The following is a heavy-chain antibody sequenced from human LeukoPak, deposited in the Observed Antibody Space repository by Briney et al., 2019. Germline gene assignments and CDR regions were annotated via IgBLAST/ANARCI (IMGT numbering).Heavy chain of an antibody. J-gene: IGHJ4*02. Sequence: PSETLSLTCSVSGGSISSDYWIWIRQPPGKGLEWIGYIYYSGSTNYNPSLESRVTISEDTSKNQFSLKLSSVTAADTAVYYCARAVAGTFDYWGQGTLVTVSS. CDR2: IYYSGST. D-gene: IGHD6-19*01. CDR3: ARAVAGTFDY. CDR1: GGSISSDY. V-gene: IGHV4-59*12.